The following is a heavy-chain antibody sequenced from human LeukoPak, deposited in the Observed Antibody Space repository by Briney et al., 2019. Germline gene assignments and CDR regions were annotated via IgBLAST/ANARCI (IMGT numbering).Heavy chain of an antibody. Sequence: SQTLSLTCAISGDSVSSNTAAWNWVRQSPSRGLEWLGRTYYRSKWYYDYATSVSSRIAINPDTSKNLFSLRLNSVTPEDTAVYYCARDPGYYYGMDVWGQGTTVTVSS. V-gene: IGHV6-1*01. CDR3: ARDPGYYYGMDV. D-gene: IGHD2-15*01. J-gene: IGHJ6*02. CDR2: TYYRSKWYY. CDR1: GDSVSSNTAA.